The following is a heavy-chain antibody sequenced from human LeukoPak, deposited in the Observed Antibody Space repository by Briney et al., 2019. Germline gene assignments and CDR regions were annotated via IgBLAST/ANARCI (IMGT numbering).Heavy chain of an antibody. CDR2: ISSTSTSI. D-gene: IGHD6-13*01. V-gene: IGHV3-21*01. J-gene: IGHJ1*01. CDR3: ARDWPTIAAAGTIPEYFQH. CDR1: GFTFSSHT. Sequence: GGSLRLSCAASGFTFSSHTMNWVRQAPGKGLEWVSSISSTSTSIYHADSVKGRFTISRDNTKNSLYLQMNSLRAEDTAVYYCARDWPTIAAAGTIPEYFQHWGQGTLVTVSS.